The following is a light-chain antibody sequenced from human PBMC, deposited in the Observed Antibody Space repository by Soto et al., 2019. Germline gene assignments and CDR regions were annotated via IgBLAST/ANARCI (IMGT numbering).Light chain of an antibody. CDR2: GAS. J-gene: IGKJ1*01. Sequence: EIVMTQSPATLSVSPGERATLSCRASQSFSSNLAWYQQKPGQAPRLLIYGASTRATGIPARFSGSRSGTEFTLTISSLQSEDFAVYYCQQYNSWPRTFGQGTKVEIK. CDR1: QSFSSN. CDR3: QQYNSWPRT. V-gene: IGKV3-15*01.